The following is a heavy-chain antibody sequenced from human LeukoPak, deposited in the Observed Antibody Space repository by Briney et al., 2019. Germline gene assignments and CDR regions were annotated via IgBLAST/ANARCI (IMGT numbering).Heavy chain of an antibody. J-gene: IGHJ4*02. CDR1: GFTFSSYA. CDR2: ISASGGST. CDR3: ARGIDY. V-gene: IGHV3-23*01. Sequence: GGSLRLSCAASGFTFSSYAMSWVRQAPGKGLEWVSAISASGGSTYYADSVRGRFTISRDTSKNMVFLQMNSLRVEDTAVYYCARGIDYWGRGTLVTVSS.